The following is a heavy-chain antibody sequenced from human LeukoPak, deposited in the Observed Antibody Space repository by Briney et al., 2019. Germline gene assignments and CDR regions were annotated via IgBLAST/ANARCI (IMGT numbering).Heavy chain of an antibody. D-gene: IGHD1-26*01. V-gene: IGHV3-21*01. CDR2: ISVTSSYI. CDR1: GFTFSNYR. CDR3: AREDSGSYDPGSFDI. Sequence: PGGSLRLSCAASGFTFSNYRMNWVRQAPGKGLEWASSISVTSSYIYYADSVKGRFTISRDNANSSLSLQMHSLRAEDTSVYYCAREDSGSYDPGSFDIWGQGTLATVSS. J-gene: IGHJ3*02.